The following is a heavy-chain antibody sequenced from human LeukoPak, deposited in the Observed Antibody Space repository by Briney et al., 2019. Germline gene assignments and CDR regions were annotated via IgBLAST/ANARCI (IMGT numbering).Heavy chain of an antibody. V-gene: IGHV1-2*02. Sequence: GASVKVSCKASGYTFTGYYMHRVRQAPGQGLEWMGWINPNSGGTNYAQKFQGRVIMTRDTSISTAYMELSSLRSDDTAVYYCARVDAITIYYFDYWGQGTLVTVSS. CDR2: INPNSGGT. CDR3: ARVDAITIYYFDY. J-gene: IGHJ4*02. D-gene: IGHD3-3*01. CDR1: GYTFTGYY.